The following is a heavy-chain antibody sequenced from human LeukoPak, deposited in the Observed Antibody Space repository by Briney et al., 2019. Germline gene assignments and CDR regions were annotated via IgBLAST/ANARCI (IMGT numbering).Heavy chain of an antibody. CDR2: IGSSGSYI. J-gene: IGHJ2*01. V-gene: IGHV3-21*01. Sequence: KSGGSLRLSCAASRFTFSSYSMNWVRQAPGKGLEWVSSIGSSGSYIYYADSVKGRFTISRDNAKNSLFLQMNSLRAEDTAVYYCVRWIASGSGIYWYFDVWGRGTLVTVSS. CDR3: VRWIASGSGIYWYFDV. D-gene: IGHD1-26*01. CDR1: RFTFSSYS.